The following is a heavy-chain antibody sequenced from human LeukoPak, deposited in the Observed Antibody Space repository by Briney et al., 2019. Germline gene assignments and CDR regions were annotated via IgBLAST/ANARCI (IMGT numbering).Heavy chain of an antibody. V-gene: IGHV3-33*01. CDR1: GFTFSTYG. CDR2: IWYDGSNK. CDR3: ARHRGYSYAHGAFDI. Sequence: GGSLRLSCAASGFTFSTYGMHWVRQAPGKGLEWVAVIWYDGSNKYYADSVKGRFTISRDNSKNTLYLQMNSLRAEDTAVYYCARHRGYSYAHGAFDIWGQGTMVTVSS. D-gene: IGHD5-18*01. J-gene: IGHJ3*02.